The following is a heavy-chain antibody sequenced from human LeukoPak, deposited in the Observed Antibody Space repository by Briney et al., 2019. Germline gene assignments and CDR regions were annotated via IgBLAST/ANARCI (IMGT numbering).Heavy chain of an antibody. Sequence: GGSLRLSCAASGFTFSSYGMHWVRQAPGKGLEWVAVIWYDGSNKFYADSVKGRFTISRDDSKNTLHLQMISLRAEDTAFYYCARDYYGDGLDYWGQGTLVTVSS. CDR1: GFTFSSYG. D-gene: IGHD4-17*01. V-gene: IGHV3-33*01. CDR3: ARDYYGDGLDY. CDR2: IWYDGSNK. J-gene: IGHJ4*02.